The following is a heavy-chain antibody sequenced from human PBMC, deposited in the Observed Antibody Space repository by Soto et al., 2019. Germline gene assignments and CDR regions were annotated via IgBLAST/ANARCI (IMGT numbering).Heavy chain of an antibody. J-gene: IGHJ6*02. V-gene: IGHV4-39*01. CDR3: ACIFSGGYGYGFYYYGMDV. CDR1: AGSMSTGSYD. CDR2: IYYSGRT. D-gene: IGHD5-18*01. Sequence: SETRSVTSTVSAGSMSTGSYDCGWIRHAPGKGREWIGSIYYSGRTYYNPSLKSRVPISVDTSKNQFSLKLSSVTAADTAVYYCACIFSGGYGYGFYYYGMDVWGQGTTIT.